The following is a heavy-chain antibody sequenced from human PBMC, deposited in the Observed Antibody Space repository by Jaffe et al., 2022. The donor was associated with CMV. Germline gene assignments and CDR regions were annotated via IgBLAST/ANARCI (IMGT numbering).Heavy chain of an antibody. CDR1: GGSISSSSYY. V-gene: IGHV4-39*01. CDR3: ARHAYSSGWHYWFDP. J-gene: IGHJ5*02. Sequence: QLQLQESGPGLVKPSETLSLTCTVSGGSISSSSYYWGWIRQPPGKGLEWIGSIYYSGSTYYNPSLKSRVTISVDTSKNQFSLKLSSVTAADTAVYYCARHAYSSGWHYWFDPWGQGTLVTVSS. CDR2: IYYSGST. D-gene: IGHD6-19*01.